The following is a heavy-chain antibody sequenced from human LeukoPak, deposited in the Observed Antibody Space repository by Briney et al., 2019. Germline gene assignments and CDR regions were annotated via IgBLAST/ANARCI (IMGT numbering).Heavy chain of an antibody. D-gene: IGHD6-25*01. CDR3: ARDGTPIYSSGWVYMDV. J-gene: IGHJ6*04. Sequence: GGSLRLSCAASGFSFRVRQAPGKGLEWISYISASGTLTHYADSVEGRLTISRDNAKNSLYLQMNSLRGEDTAVYYCARDGTPIYSSGWVYMDVWGKGTTVTISS. V-gene: IGHV3-48*03. CDR2: ISASGTLT. CDR1: GFSFR.